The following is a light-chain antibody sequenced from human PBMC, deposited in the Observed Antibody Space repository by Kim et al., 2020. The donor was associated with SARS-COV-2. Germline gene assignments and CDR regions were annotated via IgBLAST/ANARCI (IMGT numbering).Light chain of an antibody. J-gene: IGKJ1*01. V-gene: IGKV3-20*01. CDR3: QQYGSSPQT. CDR2: GAS. Sequence: SPGERATLSCSASQSVSSSYLAWYQQKPGQAPRLLIYGASSRATGIPDRFSGSGSGTDFTLTISRLEPEDFAVYYCQQYGSSPQTFGQGTKVDFK. CDR1: QSVSSSY.